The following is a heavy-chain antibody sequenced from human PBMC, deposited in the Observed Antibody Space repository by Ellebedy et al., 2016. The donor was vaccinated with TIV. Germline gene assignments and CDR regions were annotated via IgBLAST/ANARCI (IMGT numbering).Heavy chain of an antibody. D-gene: IGHD1-26*01. CDR2: ISSSSSYI. V-gene: IGHV3-21*01. Sequence: GESLKISCAASGFTFSSYSMNWVRQAPGKGLEWVSSISSSSSYIYYADSVKGRFTISRDNAKNSLYLQMNSLRAEDTAVYYCARKILSYFDAFDIWGQGTMVTVSS. CDR3: ARKILSYFDAFDI. CDR1: GFTFSSYS. J-gene: IGHJ3*02.